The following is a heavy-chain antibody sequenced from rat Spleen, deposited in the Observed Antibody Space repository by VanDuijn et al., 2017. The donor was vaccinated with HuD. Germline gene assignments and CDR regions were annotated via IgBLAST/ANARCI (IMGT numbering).Heavy chain of an antibody. D-gene: IGHD4-3*01. V-gene: IGHV5-46*01. J-gene: IGHJ3*01. Sequence: EVQLVESGGGLVQPGRSMRLSCAASGFTFSDFPMAWVRQAPTKGLEWVASISPSGVTYYRDSVKGRFTVSRENAKSTLYFLIDSLRSEDTATYYCVRQDTSGYSNWFTYWGQGTLVTVSS. CDR1: GFTFSDFP. CDR2: ISPSGVT. CDR3: VRQDTSGYSNWFTY.